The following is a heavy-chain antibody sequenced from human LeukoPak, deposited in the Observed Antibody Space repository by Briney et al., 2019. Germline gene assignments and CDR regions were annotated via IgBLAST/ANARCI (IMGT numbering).Heavy chain of an antibody. CDR3: ARDLLYSSSWYRPQSYFDY. CDR1: GFTFSSYS. D-gene: IGHD6-13*01. CDR2: ISSSSSTI. Sequence: PGGSLRLSCAASGFTFSSYSMNWVRQAPGKGLEWVSYISSSSSTIYYADSVKGRFTISRDNAKNSLYLQMNSLRVEDTAVYYCARDLLYSSSWYRPQSYFDYWGHGTLFTVSS. J-gene: IGHJ4*01. V-gene: IGHV3-48*04.